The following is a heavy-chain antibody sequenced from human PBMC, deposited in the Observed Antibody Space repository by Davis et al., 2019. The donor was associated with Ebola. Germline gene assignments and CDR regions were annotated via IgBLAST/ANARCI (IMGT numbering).Heavy chain of an antibody. Sequence: GESLKISCAASGFTFSSYWMSWVRQAAGKGLEWVANIKQDGSEKYYVDSVKGRFTISRDNAKNSLYLQMNSLRAEDTAVYYCAREVAATHYYYYYGMDVWGQGTTVTVSS. CDR1: GFTFSSYW. CDR3: AREVAATHYYYYYGMDV. CDR2: IKQDGSEK. J-gene: IGHJ6*02. D-gene: IGHD2-15*01. V-gene: IGHV3-7*01.